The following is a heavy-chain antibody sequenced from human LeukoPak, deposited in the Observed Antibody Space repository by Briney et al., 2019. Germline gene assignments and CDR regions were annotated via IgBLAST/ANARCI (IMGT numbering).Heavy chain of an antibody. CDR1: GFTFGDYA. CDR3: AGTPPHRRYDYGSSWFDP. J-gene: IGHJ5*02. Sequence: PGGSLRLSCTASGFTFGDYAMSWIRQPPGKGLEWIGEINHSGSTNYNPSLKSRVTISVDTSKNQFSLKLSSVTAADTAVYYCAGTPPHRRYDYGSSWFDPWGQGTLVTVSS. V-gene: IGHV4-34*08. CDR2: INHSGST. D-gene: IGHD4-17*01.